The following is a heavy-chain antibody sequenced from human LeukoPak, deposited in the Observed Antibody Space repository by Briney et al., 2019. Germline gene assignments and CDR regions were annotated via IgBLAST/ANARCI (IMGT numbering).Heavy chain of an antibody. V-gene: IGHV4-34*01. J-gene: IGHJ4*02. D-gene: IGHD6-19*01. Sequence: SETLSLTCAVYGGSSSGYYWSWIRQPPGKGLEWIGEINHSGSTNYNPSLKSRVTISVDTSKNQFSLKLSSVTAADTAVYYCARHIPSPTTVAGTDYWGQGTLVTVSS. CDR3: ARHIPSPTTVAGTDY. CDR1: GGSSSGYY. CDR2: INHSGST.